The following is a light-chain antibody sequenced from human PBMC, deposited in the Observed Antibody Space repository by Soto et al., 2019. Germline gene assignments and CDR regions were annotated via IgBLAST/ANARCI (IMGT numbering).Light chain of an antibody. J-gene: IGLJ1*01. CDR2: EVT. CDR1: SSDVGYYDY. CDR3: SSYAGSNNFV. V-gene: IGLV2-8*01. Sequence: QLVLTQPPSASGFPGQSVTISCTGTSSDVGYYDYVSWYQQHPAKAPKLVIYEVTKRPSGVPDRVSASKSGNTASLTVSGLRAEDEADYYCSSYAGSNNFVFGSGTKLTVL.